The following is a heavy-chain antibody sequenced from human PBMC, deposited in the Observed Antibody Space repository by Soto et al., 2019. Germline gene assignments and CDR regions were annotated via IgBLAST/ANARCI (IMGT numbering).Heavy chain of an antibody. D-gene: IGHD6-19*01. V-gene: IGHV3-23*01. Sequence: GGSLRLSCAASGFTFSSYAMSWVRQAPGKGLEWVSAISGSGGSTYYADSVKGRFTISRDNSKNTLYLQMNSLRAEDTAVYYCAKAVYPHFVKYSSGRNWFDPWGQGTLVTVSS. CDR2: ISGSGGST. CDR3: AKAVYPHFVKYSSGRNWFDP. J-gene: IGHJ5*02. CDR1: GFTFSSYA.